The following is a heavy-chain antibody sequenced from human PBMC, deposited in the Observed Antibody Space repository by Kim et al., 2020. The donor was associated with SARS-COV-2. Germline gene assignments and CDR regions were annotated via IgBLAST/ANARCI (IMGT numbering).Heavy chain of an antibody. CDR1: GFTFSNAW. Sequence: GGSLRLSCAASGFTFSNAWMSWVRQAPGKGLEWVGRIKSNTDGATTEYAAPVQGSITISSDDSTNTLYLQMNSLKTEDTAVYYCTWKYSSSWYCWGQGTLVTVSS. CDR2: IKSNTDGATT. D-gene: IGHD6-13*01. V-gene: IGHV3-15*01. J-gene: IGHJ4*02. CDR3: TWKYSSSWYC.